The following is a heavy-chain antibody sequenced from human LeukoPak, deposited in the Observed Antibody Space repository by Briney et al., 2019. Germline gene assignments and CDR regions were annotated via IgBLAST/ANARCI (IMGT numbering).Heavy chain of an antibody. V-gene: IGHV1-8*01. Sequence: ASVKVSCKASGYTFTSYDINWVRQATGQGLEWMGWMNPNRGNTGYAQKFQGRVTMTRNTSISTAYMELSSLRSEDTAVYYCARGPHSTENWFDPWGQGTLVTVSS. CDR2: MNPNRGNT. D-gene: IGHD2-2*01. CDR3: ARGPHSTENWFDP. J-gene: IGHJ5*02. CDR1: GYTFTSYD.